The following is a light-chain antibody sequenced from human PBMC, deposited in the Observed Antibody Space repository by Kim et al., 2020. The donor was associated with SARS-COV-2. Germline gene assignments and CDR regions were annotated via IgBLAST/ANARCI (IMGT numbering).Light chain of an antibody. CDR2: GNN. V-gene: IGLV1-40*01. CDR1: SSNIGAGYD. J-gene: IGLJ3*02. Sequence: QRVTISCTGSSSNIGAGYDVHWYQHLPGTAPKLLIYGNNNRPSGVPDRFSGSKSDTSASLAITGLQAEDEADYYCQSYDTSLSGWVFGGGTQLTVL. CDR3: QSYDTSLSGWV.